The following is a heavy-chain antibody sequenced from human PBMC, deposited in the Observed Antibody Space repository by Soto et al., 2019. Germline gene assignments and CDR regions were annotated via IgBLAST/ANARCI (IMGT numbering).Heavy chain of an antibody. V-gene: IGHV1-2*02. CDR3: ARGITSRLVFYYYYMDV. CDR2: INPTNSGT. Sequence: QVQLVQSGAEVKKPGASVKVSCKASGYTFTDYYIHWGRQAPGQGLQWLGWINPTNSGTRYARSFQGRVTVTRDTSISTAYMELSSLRSDDTAVYYCARGITSRLVFYYYYMDVWGFGTTVTVSS. J-gene: IGHJ6*03. CDR1: GYTFTDYY.